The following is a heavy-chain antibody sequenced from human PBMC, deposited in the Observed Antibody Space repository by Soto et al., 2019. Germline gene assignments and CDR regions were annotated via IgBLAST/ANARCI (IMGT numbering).Heavy chain of an antibody. J-gene: IGHJ4*02. CDR1: GGTCSSYA. D-gene: IGHD6-19*01. CDR2: ISGSGGST. V-gene: IGHV3-23*01. CDR3: AILPLPGVSVAGTRNFDD. Sequence: GGSLRLSCAASGGTCSSYAVSWVLHARGKGLEWVSAISGSGGSTYYADSAKGRVTISRDNSKNTLYLQMNSLRPEDTVVYYCAILPLPGVSVAGTRNFDDSGQGPLVTVSS.